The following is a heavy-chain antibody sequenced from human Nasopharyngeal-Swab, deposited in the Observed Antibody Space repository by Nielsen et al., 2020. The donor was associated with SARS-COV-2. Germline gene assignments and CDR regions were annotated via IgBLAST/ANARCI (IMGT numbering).Heavy chain of an antibody. Sequence: GESLKISCTASGFNFDDYVMSWVRQAPGKGLEWVGFIRSKAYGGTTEYAASVKGRFTISRDNSKSIAYLQMSGLKTEDTAVYYCSRCQYVYVDYWGQGTLVTVSS. J-gene: IGHJ4*02. CDR1: GFNFDDYV. V-gene: IGHV3-49*04. D-gene: IGHD2-2*01. CDR2: IRSKAYGGTT. CDR3: SRCQYVYVDY.